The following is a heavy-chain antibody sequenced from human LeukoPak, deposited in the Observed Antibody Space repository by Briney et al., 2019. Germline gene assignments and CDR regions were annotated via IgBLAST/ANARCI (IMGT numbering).Heavy chain of an antibody. CDR1: GFTFSNYG. Sequence: GGSLRLSCAASGFTFSNYGMSWVRQAPGKGLEWVSAISGSGTSTYYADSVKGRSTISRDSSKDTLYLQMSSLRAEDTAVYYCAKTIVGRTDFDYWGQGTLVTVSS. CDR2: ISGSGTST. V-gene: IGHV3-23*01. CDR3: AKTIVGRTDFDY. D-gene: IGHD1-26*01. J-gene: IGHJ4*02.